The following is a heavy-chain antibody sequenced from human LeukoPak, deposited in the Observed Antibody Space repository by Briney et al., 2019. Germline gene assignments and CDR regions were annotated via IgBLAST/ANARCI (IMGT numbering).Heavy chain of an antibody. Sequence: PSETLSLTCAVSGASISSHYWSWIRHPPGKGLEWIGYTSGCISDNPSLNSRVAVPVDPSQNQVSLRLTSVTAADTAVYYCARVLAIFGLDTTDFYMDVWGKGTTVTVSS. D-gene: IGHD3/OR15-3a*01. V-gene: IGHV4-59*11. J-gene: IGHJ6*03. CDR1: GASISSHY. CDR2: TSGCI. CDR3: ARVLAIFGLDTTDFYMDV.